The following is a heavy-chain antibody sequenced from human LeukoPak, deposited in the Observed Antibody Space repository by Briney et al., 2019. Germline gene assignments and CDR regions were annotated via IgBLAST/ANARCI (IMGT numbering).Heavy chain of an antibody. J-gene: IGHJ5*02. D-gene: IGHD1-14*01. CDR1: GGSISSYY. CDR3: ARAKMRKPYNWFDP. Sequence: SETLSLTCTASGGSISSYYWSWIRQPPGKGLEWIGYIYYSGSTNYNPSLKSRVTISVDTSKNQFSLKLSSVTAADTAVYYCARAKMRKPYNWFDPWGQGTLVTVSS. V-gene: IGHV4-59*01. CDR2: IYYSGST.